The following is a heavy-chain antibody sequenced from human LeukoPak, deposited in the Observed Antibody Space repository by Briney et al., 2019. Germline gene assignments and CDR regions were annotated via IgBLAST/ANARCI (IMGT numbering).Heavy chain of an antibody. D-gene: IGHD3-9*01. Sequence: GGSLRLSCAASGFTFSSYGMHWVRQAPGKGLEWVAFIRYDGSNKYYADSVKGRFTISRDNSKNTLYLQMNSLRAEDTAVYYCAKDQSRYFDWLLAGEQHNHFDYWGQGTLVTVSS. CDR3: AKDQSRYFDWLLAGEQHNHFDY. CDR1: GFTFSSYG. V-gene: IGHV3-30*02. CDR2: IRYDGSNK. J-gene: IGHJ4*02.